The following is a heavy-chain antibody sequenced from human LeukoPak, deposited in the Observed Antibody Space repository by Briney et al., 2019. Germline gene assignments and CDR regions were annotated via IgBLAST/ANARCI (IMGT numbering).Heavy chain of an antibody. CDR3: ARDNYGDYPYYYYGMDV. CDR2: IIPILAIA. J-gene: IGHJ6*02. V-gene: IGHV1-69*04. D-gene: IGHD4-17*01. CDR1: GGTFSNYA. Sequence: SVKVSCKASGGTFSNYAISWVRQAPGQGLGWMGRIIPILAIANYAQKFQGRVTITADKSTTTAYMELSSLRPEDTAVYYCARDNYGDYPYYYYGMDVWGQGTTVTVSS.